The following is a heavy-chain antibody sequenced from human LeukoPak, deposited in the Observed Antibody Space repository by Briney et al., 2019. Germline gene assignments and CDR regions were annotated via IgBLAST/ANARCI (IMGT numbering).Heavy chain of an antibody. CDR2: IYTSDST. CDR1: GGSISSYY. D-gene: IGHD3-3*01. J-gene: IGHJ5*02. CDR3: ARVRHYDFWSGYSTRSQYNWFDP. V-gene: IGHV4-4*07. Sequence: SETLSLTCTVSGGSISSYYWSWIRQPAGKGLEWTGRIYTSDSTNYNPSLKSRVTMSVDTSKNQFSLKLSSVTAADTAVYYCARVRHYDFWSGYSTRSQYNWFDPWGQGTLVTVSS.